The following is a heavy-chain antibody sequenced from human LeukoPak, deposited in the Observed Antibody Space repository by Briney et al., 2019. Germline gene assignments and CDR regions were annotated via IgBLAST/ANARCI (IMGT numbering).Heavy chain of an antibody. CDR1: GGSVSTTGYY. V-gene: IGHV4-39*01. CDR2: IYYSGST. CDR3: ARSYYDSSGSSY. J-gene: IGHJ4*02. Sequence: SETLSLTCTVSGGSVSTTGYYWSWIRQPPGKGLEWIGSIYYSGSTYYNPSLKSRVTISVDTSKNQFSLKLSSVTAADTAVYYCARSYYDSSGSSYWGQGTLVTVSS. D-gene: IGHD3-22*01.